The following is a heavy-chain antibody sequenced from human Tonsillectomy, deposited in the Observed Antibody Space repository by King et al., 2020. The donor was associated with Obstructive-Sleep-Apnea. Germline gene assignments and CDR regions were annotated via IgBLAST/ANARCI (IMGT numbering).Heavy chain of an antibody. J-gene: IGHJ5*02. D-gene: IGHD6-13*01. CDR1: GFTFSSYS. Sequence: VQLVESGGGLVKPGGSLRLSCAASGFTFSSYSMNWVRQAPGKGLEWVSSISSSSSYIYYADSVKGRFTISRDNAKNSLYLQMNSRRAEDTAVYYCARDKAGSSWYDWFDPWGQGTLVTVSS. CDR2: ISSSSSYI. CDR3: ARDKAGSSWYDWFDP. V-gene: IGHV3-21*01.